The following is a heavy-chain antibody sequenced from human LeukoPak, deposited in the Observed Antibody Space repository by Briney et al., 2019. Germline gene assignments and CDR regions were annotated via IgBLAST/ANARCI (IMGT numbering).Heavy chain of an antibody. J-gene: IGHJ4*02. CDR2: ISGSGGST. CDR3: AKPSDCSSTSCRAPFDY. V-gene: IGHV3-23*01. Sequence: PGGSLRLPCAASGFTFSSYAMSWVRQAPGKGLEWVSAISGSGGSTYYADSVKGRFTISRDNSKNTLYLQMNSLRAEDTAVYYCAKPSDCSSTSCRAPFDYWGQGTLVTVSS. CDR1: GFTFSSYA. D-gene: IGHD2-2*01.